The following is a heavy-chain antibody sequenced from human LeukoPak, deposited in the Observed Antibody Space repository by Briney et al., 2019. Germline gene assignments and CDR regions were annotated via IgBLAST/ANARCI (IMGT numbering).Heavy chain of an antibody. J-gene: IGHJ5*02. CDR2: INPNSGGT. V-gene: IGHV1-2*02. Sequence: GASVKVSCKASGYTFTNYYMHWVRQAPGQGLERMGWINPNSGGTNYAQKFQGRVTMTRDTSISTAYMELSRLRSDDTAVYYCARDWGCSSTSSSIGLDPWGQGTLVTVSS. D-gene: IGHD2-2*01. CDR3: ARDWGCSSTSSSIGLDP. CDR1: GYTFTNYY.